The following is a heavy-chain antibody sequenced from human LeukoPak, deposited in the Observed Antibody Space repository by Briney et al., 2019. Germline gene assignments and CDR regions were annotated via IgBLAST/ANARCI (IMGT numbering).Heavy chain of an antibody. D-gene: IGHD4-17*01. Sequence: SETLSLTCTVSGGSISSYYWSWIRQPAGKGLEWIGRLYTSGSTNYNPSLKSRVTMSVDTSKNQFSLKLSSVTAADTAVYYCARDPTVSPRDYYYYGMDVWGQGTTVTVSS. CDR2: LYTSGST. V-gene: IGHV4-4*07. CDR1: GGSISSYY. CDR3: ARDPTVSPRDYYYYGMDV. J-gene: IGHJ6*02.